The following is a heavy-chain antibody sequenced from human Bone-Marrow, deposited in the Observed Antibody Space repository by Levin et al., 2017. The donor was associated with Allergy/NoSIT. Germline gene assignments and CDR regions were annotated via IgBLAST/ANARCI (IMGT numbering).Heavy chain of an antibody. J-gene: IGHJ4*02. Sequence: SETLSLTCTVSGGSISSSSYYWGWIRQPPGKGLEWIGSIYYSGSTYYNPSLKSRVTISVDTSKNQFSLKLSSVTAADTAVYYCARDRESKRTRYSSSGYRFLDYWGQGTLVTVSS. D-gene: IGHD6-13*01. CDR3: ARDRESKRTRYSSSGYRFLDY. CDR2: IYYSGST. V-gene: IGHV4-39*07. CDR1: GGSISSSSYY.